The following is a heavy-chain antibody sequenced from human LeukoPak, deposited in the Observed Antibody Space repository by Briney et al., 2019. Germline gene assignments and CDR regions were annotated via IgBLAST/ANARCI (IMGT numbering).Heavy chain of an antibody. J-gene: IGHJ6*04. CDR2: ISYDGSNK. D-gene: IGHD2-2*01. V-gene: IGHV3-30*04. CDR3: AREEPYCSSTSCYLGYGMDV. Sequence: PGRSLRLSCAASGFTFSSYAMHWVRQAPGKGLEWVAVISYDGSNKYYADSVKGRFTISRDNSKNTLYLQMNSLRAEDKAVYYCAREEPYCSSTSCYLGYGMDVWGKGTTVTASS. CDR1: GFTFSSYA.